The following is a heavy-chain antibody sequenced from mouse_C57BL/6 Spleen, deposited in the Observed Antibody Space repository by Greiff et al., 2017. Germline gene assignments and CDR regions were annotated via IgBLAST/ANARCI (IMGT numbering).Heavy chain of an antibody. CDR1: GYTFTSYW. CDR3: ARPLDGYYGSSDAMDY. D-gene: IGHD2-3*01. CDR2: IHPNSGST. J-gene: IGHJ4*01. V-gene: IGHV1-64*01. Sequence: QVQLQQPGAELVKPGASVKLSCKASGYTFTSYWMHWVKQRPGQGLEWIGMIHPNSGSTNYNEKFKSKATLTVDKSSSTAYMQLSSLTSEDSAVYYCARPLDGYYGSSDAMDYWGQGTSVTVSS.